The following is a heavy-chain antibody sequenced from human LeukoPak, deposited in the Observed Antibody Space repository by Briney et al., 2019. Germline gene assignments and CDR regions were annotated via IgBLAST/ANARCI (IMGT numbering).Heavy chain of an antibody. CDR1: GFTFSSYE. J-gene: IGHJ4*02. D-gene: IGHD1-26*01. Sequence: PGGSLRLSCAASGFTFSSYEMNWVRQAPGKGLEWVSYISSSGSTIYYADSVKGRFTISRDNSKNTLYLQMNSLRAEDTAVYYCAKVDPMGAHRPFDYWGQGTLVTVSS. V-gene: IGHV3-48*03. CDR3: AKVDPMGAHRPFDY. CDR2: ISSSGSTI.